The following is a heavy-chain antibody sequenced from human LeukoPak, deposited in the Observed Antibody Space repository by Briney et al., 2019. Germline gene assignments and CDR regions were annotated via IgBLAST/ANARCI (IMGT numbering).Heavy chain of an antibody. D-gene: IGHD3-9*01. CDR2: INHSRST. CDR1: GGSFSGYY. V-gene: IGHV4-34*01. CDR3: ARGTGYYNRWFDP. J-gene: IGHJ5*02. Sequence: SETLSLTCAVYGGSFSGYYWSWIRQPPGKGLEWIGEINHSRSTNYNPSLKSRVTISVDTSKNQFSLKLSSVTAADTAVYYCARGTGYYNRWFDPWGQGTLVTVSS.